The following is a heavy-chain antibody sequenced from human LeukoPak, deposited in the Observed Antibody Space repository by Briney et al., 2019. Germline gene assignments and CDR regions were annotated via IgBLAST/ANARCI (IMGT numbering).Heavy chain of an antibody. CDR2: IYPGDSDT. J-gene: IGHJ4*02. CDR1: GYSFTSYW. Sequence: GESLKISCKGSGYSFTSYWIGWVRQMPGKGLEWMGIIYPGDSDTRYSPSFQGQVTISADKSISTAYLQWSSLEASDTAMYYCARLKKPDGSGSYSQYWGQGTLVTVSS. V-gene: IGHV5-51*01. CDR3: ARLKKPDGSGSYSQY. D-gene: IGHD3-10*01.